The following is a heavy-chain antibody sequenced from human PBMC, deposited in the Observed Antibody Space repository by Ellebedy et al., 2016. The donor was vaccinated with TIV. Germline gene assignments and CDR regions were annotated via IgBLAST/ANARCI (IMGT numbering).Heavy chain of an antibody. D-gene: IGHD6-13*01. Sequence: GESLKISCAASGFTFSSYSMNWVRQAPGKGLEWVSSISSSSSYIYYADSVKGRFTISRDNAKNSLYLQMNSLRAEDTAVYYCATSSGTLRGYYYGMDVWGQGTTVTVSS. CDR1: GFTFSSYS. CDR3: ATSSGTLRGYYYGMDV. CDR2: ISSSSSYI. J-gene: IGHJ6*02. V-gene: IGHV3-21*01.